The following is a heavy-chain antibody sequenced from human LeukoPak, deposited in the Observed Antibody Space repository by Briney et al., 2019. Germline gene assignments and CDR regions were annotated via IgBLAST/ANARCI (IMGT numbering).Heavy chain of an antibody. CDR1: GGTFSSCA. CDR3: ARDYDSSGYLVY. V-gene: IGHV1-69*04. CDR2: IIPILGIA. D-gene: IGHD3-22*01. J-gene: IGHJ4*02. Sequence: ASVKVSCKASGGTFSSCAISWVRQAPGQGLEWMGRIIPILGIANYAQKFQGRVTITADKSTSTAYMELSSLRSEDTAVYYCARDYDSSGYLVYWGQGTLVTVSS.